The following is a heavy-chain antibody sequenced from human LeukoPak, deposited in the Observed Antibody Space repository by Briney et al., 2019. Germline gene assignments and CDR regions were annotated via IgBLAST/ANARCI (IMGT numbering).Heavy chain of an antibody. J-gene: IGHJ4*02. V-gene: IGHV3-30*18. D-gene: IGHD6-6*01. CDR3: AKDSGYSSSSFDY. Sequence: GGSLRLSCAASGFTFSSYGMHWVRQAPGKGLEWVAVISYDGSNKYYADSVKGRFTISRDNSKNTLYLQMNSLRAEDTAVYYCAKDSGYSSSSFDYWGQGTPVTVSS. CDR1: GFTFSSYG. CDR2: ISYDGSNK.